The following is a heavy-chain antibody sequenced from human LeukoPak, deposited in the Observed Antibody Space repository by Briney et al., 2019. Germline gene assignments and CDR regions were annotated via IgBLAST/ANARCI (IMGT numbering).Heavy chain of an antibody. CDR3: AKNDGFLWFGELSFDY. CDR1: GFTFSSYG. J-gene: IGHJ4*02. Sequence: GRSLRLSCAASGFTFSSYGMHWVRQAPGKGLEWVAVISYDGSNKYYADSVKGRFTISRDNSKNTLYLQMNSLRAEDTAVYYCAKNDGFLWFGELSFDYWGQGTLVTVSS. D-gene: IGHD3-10*01. V-gene: IGHV3-30*18. CDR2: ISYDGSNK.